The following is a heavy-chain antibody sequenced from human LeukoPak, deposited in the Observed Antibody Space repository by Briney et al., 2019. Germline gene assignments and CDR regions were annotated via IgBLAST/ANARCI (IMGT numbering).Heavy chain of an antibody. Sequence: GGSLRLSCEASGFTFSTYNMNWVRQAPGKGLEWVSSISNDDTYIFYADSIKGRFTVSRDNAKNSLYLQMNSLRAEDTAVYYCAREQYAAAGTVDYWGQGTLVTVSS. J-gene: IGHJ4*02. CDR1: GFTFSTYN. V-gene: IGHV3-21*01. CDR3: AREQYAAAGTVDY. CDR2: ISNDDTYI. D-gene: IGHD6-13*01.